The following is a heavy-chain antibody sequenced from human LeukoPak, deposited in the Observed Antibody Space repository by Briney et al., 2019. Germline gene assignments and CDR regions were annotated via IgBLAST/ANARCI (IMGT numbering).Heavy chain of an antibody. D-gene: IGHD3-10*01. CDR3: ARDYYGSGPLYYYGMDV. Sequence: ASVKVSCKASGYTFTGYYMHWVRQAPGQGLEWMGWINPNSGGTNYAQKFQGRATMTRDTSISTACMELSRLRSDDTAVYYCARDYYGSGPLYYYGMDVWGQGTTVTVSS. V-gene: IGHV1-2*02. CDR1: GYTFTGYY. CDR2: INPNSGGT. J-gene: IGHJ6*02.